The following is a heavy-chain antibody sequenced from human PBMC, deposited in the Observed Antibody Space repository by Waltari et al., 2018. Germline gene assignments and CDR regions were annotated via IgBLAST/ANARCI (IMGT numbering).Heavy chain of an antibody. V-gene: IGHV1-69*12. CDR1: GGTFSSYA. D-gene: IGHD2-2*01. CDR2: IIPIFGTA. CDR3: AREGGIVVVPAAQRDGHYYYYYMDV. Sequence: QVQLVQSGAEVKKPGSSVKVSCKASGGTFSSYAISWVRQAPGQGLEWMGGIIPIFGTANYAQKFQGRVTITADESTSTAYMELSSLRSEDTAVYYCAREGGIVVVPAAQRDGHYYYYYMDVWGKGTTDTVSS. J-gene: IGHJ6*03.